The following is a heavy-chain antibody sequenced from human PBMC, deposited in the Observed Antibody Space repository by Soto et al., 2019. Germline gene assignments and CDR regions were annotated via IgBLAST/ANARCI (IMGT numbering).Heavy chain of an antibody. V-gene: IGHV3-74*01. CDR1: GFTFSSYW. Sequence: GGSLRLSCAASGFTFSSYWMHWVRQAPGKGLVWVSRINSDGSSTSYADSVKGRFTISRDNAKNTLYLQMNSLRAEDTAVYYCARGRYYDFWSGDYYYYYGMDVWGQGTTVTVSS. CDR3: ARGRYYDFWSGDYYYYYGMDV. CDR2: INSDGSST. D-gene: IGHD3-3*01. J-gene: IGHJ6*02.